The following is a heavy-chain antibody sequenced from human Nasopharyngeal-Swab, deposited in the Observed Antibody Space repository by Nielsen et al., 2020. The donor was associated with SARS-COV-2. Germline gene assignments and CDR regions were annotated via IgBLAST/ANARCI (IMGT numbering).Heavy chain of an antibody. CDR2: ISYDGSNK. CDR3: ARGVNYFDY. Sequence: GESLKISCAASGVTFSSYAMHWVRQAPGKGLEWVAVISYDGSNKYYADSVKGRFTISRDNSKNTLYLQMNSLRAEDTAVYYCARGVNYFDYWGQGTLVTVSS. J-gene: IGHJ4*02. V-gene: IGHV3-30-3*01. D-gene: IGHD4-23*01. CDR1: GVTFSSYA.